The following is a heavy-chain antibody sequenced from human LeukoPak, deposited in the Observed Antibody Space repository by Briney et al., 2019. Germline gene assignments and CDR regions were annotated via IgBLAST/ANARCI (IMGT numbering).Heavy chain of an antibody. V-gene: IGHV3-74*01. J-gene: IGHJ4*02. CDR2: IASDGSST. D-gene: IGHD4-23*01. Sequence: GGSLRLFCAASGFTFSSYWLNWVRQAPGKGLVWVSRIASDGSSTTYADSVKGRFSISRDNAKNTLYLQMNSLRVEDTAVYYCARGRPHGNDYWGQGTLVTVSS. CDR1: GFTFSSYW. CDR3: ARGRPHGNDY.